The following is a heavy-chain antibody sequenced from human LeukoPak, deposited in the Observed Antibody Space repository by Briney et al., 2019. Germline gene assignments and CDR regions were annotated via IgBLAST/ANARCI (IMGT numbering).Heavy chain of an antibody. D-gene: IGHD5-12*01. CDR1: GYTFTSYD. CDR2: ISAYNGNT. CDR3: ARDLDYPYVFGGMDV. Sequence: GASVKVSCKASGYTFTSYDINWVRQATGQGLEWMGWISAYNGNTNYAQKLQGRVTMTTDTSTSTAYMELRSLRSDDTAVYYCARDLDYPYVFGGMDVWGQGTTVTVSS. J-gene: IGHJ6*02. V-gene: IGHV1-18*01.